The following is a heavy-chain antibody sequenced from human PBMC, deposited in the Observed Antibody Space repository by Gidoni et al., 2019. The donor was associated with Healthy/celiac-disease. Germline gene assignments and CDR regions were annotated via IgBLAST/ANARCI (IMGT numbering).Heavy chain of an antibody. Sequence: QVQLQQWGAGLLQPSETLSLTCALHGGSFSGYYWSWIRQPPGKGLEWIGEINHSGSTNYNPSLKSRVTISVDTSKNQFSLKLSSVTAADTAVYYCAGYDFWSRGSLGMDVWGQGTTVTVSS. J-gene: IGHJ6*02. V-gene: IGHV4-34*01. CDR2: INHSGST. CDR3: AGYDFWSRGSLGMDV. D-gene: IGHD3-3*01. CDR1: GGSFSGYY.